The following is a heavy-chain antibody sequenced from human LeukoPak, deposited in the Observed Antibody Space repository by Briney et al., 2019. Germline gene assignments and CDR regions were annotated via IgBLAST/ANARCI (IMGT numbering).Heavy chain of an antibody. D-gene: IGHD3-16*02. CDR1: GFTFSSYA. CDR2: ISGSGGST. J-gene: IGHJ4*02. Sequence: PGGSLRLSCAASGFTFSSYAMSWVRQAPGKGLEWVSAISGSGGSTYYADSVKGRFTISGDNSKNTLYLQMNSLRAEDTAVYYCAKDQAYVWGSYRPNWGQGTLVTISS. V-gene: IGHV3-23*01. CDR3: AKDQAYVWGSYRPN.